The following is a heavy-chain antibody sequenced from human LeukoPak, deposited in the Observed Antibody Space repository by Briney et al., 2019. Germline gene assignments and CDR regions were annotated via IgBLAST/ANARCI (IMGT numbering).Heavy chain of an antibody. CDR2: INDSGTT. J-gene: IGHJ4*02. CDR1: SEFFSGFY. V-gene: IGHV4-34*01. CDR3: ARLPLGAFGEVLNFDC. Sequence: SETLSLTCGVSSEFFSGFYWGWIRQPPGKGLEWIGDINDSGTTKYNPTLKSRVTISIDTSKNQFSLRVKSVTVADTAVYYCARLPLGAFGEVLNFDCWGQGILVTVSS. D-gene: IGHD3-10*01.